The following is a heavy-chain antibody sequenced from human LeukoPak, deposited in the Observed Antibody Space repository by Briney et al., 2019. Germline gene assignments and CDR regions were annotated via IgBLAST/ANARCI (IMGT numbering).Heavy chain of an antibody. CDR1: GHTFTAYY. D-gene: IGHD2-2*01. V-gene: IGHV1-2*02. Sequence: ASVKVSCKASGHTFTAYYMHWVRQAPGQGLEWMGWINPNSGGTNYAQKFQGRVTMTRDTSISTAYMELSRLRSDDTALYYCAREEGYCSSTSCHIDYWGQGTLVTVSS. CDR2: INPNSGGT. J-gene: IGHJ4*02. CDR3: AREEGYCSSTSCHIDY.